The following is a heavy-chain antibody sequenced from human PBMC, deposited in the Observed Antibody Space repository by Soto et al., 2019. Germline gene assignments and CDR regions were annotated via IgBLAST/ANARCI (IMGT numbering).Heavy chain of an antibody. Sequence: QVQLVQSGAEVKKPGASVKVSCKASGYTFTSYAMHWVRQAPGQRLEWMGWINASNGNTKYSQNFPGRVTITRDTSPSTAYIDLSSPRAEDTVWYDCAISVGLARAYRGQGPLAPASP. CDR3: AISVGLARAY. CDR1: GYTFTSYA. V-gene: IGHV1-3*01. CDR2: INASNGNT. J-gene: IGHJ4*02.